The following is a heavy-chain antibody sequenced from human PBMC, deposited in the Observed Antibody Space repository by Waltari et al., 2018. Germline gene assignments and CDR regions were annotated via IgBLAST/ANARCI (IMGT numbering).Heavy chain of an antibody. Sequence: QVQLGQSGAEAKKPGSSVTFSRTASRGTFPSNALRLVRQAPGQGLEWMGGIIPIFGTANYAQKFQGRVTITADESTSTAYMELSSLRSEDTAVYYCAREGPEVAAFDYWGQGTLVTVSS. D-gene: IGHD2-15*01. J-gene: IGHJ4*02. V-gene: IGHV1-69*13. CDR2: IIPIFGTA. CDR1: RGTFPSNA. CDR3: AREGPEVAAFDY.